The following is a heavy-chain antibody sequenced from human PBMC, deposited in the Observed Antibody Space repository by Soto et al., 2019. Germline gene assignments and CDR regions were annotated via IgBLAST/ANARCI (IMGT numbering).Heavy chain of an antibody. CDR2: ISGSGLTI. CDR3: ARGPYRNTYNWFDS. J-gene: IGHJ5*02. CDR1: GFTFSDYY. D-gene: IGHD5-12*01. Sequence: KPGGSLRLSCAASGFTFSDYYMSWIRQAPGKGLEWVSYISGSGLTIYYADSVKGRFTISRDNAKNSLYLQMNSLGVEDTAVYYCARGPYRNTYNWFDSWGQGTLVTVSS. V-gene: IGHV3-11*04.